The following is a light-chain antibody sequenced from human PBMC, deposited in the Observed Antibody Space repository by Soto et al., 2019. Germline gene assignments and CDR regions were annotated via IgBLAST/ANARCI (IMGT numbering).Light chain of an antibody. V-gene: IGKV3-20*01. CDR1: ESVTSSH. J-gene: IGKJ5*01. CDR2: GAS. Sequence: EIVLTQSPDTLSLSPGERATLSCRASESVTSSHLAWYQQKRGQAPRLLIYGASSRATDIPDRFSGSGSGTDFTLTISRLEPEDFAVYYCQHYGSSSNTFGQGTRLEI. CDR3: QHYGSSSNT.